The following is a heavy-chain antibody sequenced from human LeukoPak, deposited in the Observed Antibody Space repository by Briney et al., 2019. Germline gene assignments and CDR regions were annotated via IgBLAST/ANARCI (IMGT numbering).Heavy chain of an antibody. V-gene: IGHV1-2*02. CDR3: ARSQYYDILTGPWVYDY. Sequence: ASVKVSCKASGYTFTGYYMHWVRQAPGQGLEWMGWINPNSGGTNYAQKFQGRVTMTRDTSISTAYMELSRLRSDDTAVYYCARSQYYDILTGPWVYDYWGQGTLVTVSS. CDR2: INPNSGGT. J-gene: IGHJ4*02. CDR1: GYTFTGYY. D-gene: IGHD3-9*01.